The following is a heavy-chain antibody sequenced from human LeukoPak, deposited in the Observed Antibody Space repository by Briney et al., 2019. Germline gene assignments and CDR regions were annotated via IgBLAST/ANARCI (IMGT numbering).Heavy chain of an antibody. CDR2: IHSGGDT. CDR3: VSHSDSLTSYSFDY. D-gene: IGHD3-9*01. CDR1: GLTVSSNY. J-gene: IGHJ4*02. V-gene: IGHV3-53*01. Sequence: GGSLRLSCAASGLTVSSNYMSWIRQAPGKGLEWVSIIHSGGDTKYADSVKGRFAISRDNSKNTLSLQMNSLRAEDTAVYYCVSHSDSLTSYSFDYWGQGTLVTASS.